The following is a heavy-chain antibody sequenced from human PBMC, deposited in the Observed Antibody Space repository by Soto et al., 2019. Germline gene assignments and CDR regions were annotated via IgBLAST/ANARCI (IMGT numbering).Heavy chain of an antibody. V-gene: IGHV4-31*03. Sequence: QVQLQESGPGLVKPSQTLSLTCTVSGGSITSGGFYWSWIRQHPGKGLEWIAYIFHSGSTDYNPSLKSRVTISADTSKNQSSLKLTFVTAADTAVYYCVRGGIAGNWFDPWGQGTLVTVSS. D-gene: IGHD6-13*01. CDR2: IFHSGST. CDR3: VRGGIAGNWFDP. CDR1: GGSITSGGFY. J-gene: IGHJ5*02.